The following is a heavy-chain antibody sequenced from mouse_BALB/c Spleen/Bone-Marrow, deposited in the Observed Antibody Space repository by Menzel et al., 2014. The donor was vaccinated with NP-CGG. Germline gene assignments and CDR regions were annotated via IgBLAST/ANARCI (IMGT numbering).Heavy chain of an antibody. J-gene: IGHJ1*01. Sequence: QVQLQQSGPELVKPGASVKISCKASGYTFTDYYINWVKQKPGQGLEWIGWIYPGSGNTEFNERFKGKATLTVDTSSSTAYMQLSSLTSEDTAVYFCARILYWYFDVWGAGTTVTVSS. CDR1: GYTFTDYY. CDR3: ARILYWYFDV. CDR2: IYPGSGNT. V-gene: IGHV1-84*02.